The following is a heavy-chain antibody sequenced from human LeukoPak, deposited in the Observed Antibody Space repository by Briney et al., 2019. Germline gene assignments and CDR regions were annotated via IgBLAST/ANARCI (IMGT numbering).Heavy chain of an antibody. J-gene: IGHJ6*02. D-gene: IGHD6-19*01. V-gene: IGHV3-30-3*01. CDR3: AGDLDAVAGTSYGMDV. Sequence: GGSLRLSCAASGFTFSSYAMPWVRQAPGKGLEWVAVISFDGSNKYYADSVKGRFTISRDNSKSTLCLQMNSLRAEDTAVYYCAGDLDAVAGTSYGMDVWGQGTTVTVSS. CDR1: GFTFSSYA. CDR2: ISFDGSNK.